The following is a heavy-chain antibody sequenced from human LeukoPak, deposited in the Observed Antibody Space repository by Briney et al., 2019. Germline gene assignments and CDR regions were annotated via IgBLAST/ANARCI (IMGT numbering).Heavy chain of an antibody. CDR1: GGSISSYY. J-gene: IGHJ4*02. D-gene: IGHD3-22*01. Sequence: SETLSLTCTVSGGSISSYYWSWIRQPAGKGLEWIGRIYTSGSTNYNPSLKSRVTMSVDTSKNQFSLKLSSVTAADTAVYYCARRVYDSSGYYSDYFDYWGQGTLVTVSS. CDR2: IYTSGST. CDR3: ARRVYDSSGYYSDYFDY. V-gene: IGHV4-4*07.